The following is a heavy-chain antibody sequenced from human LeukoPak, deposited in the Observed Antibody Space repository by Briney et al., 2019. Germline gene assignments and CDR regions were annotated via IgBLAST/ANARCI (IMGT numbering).Heavy chain of an antibody. J-gene: IGHJ4*02. V-gene: IGHV3-23*01. CDR1: GFTFSSYA. Sequence: GGSLRLSCAASGFTFSSYAMSWVRQAPGKGLEWVSAISGSGGSTYYADSVKGRFTISRDNSKNTLYLQVNSLRAEDTAVYYCAKDRPPGITMIVVAYADYWGQGTLVTVSS. CDR2: ISGSGGST. CDR3: AKDRPPGITMIVVAYADY. D-gene: IGHD3-22*01.